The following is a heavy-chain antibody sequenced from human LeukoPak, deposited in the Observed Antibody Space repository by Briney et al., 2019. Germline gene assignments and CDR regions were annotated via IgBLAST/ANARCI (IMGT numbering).Heavy chain of an antibody. J-gene: IGHJ4*02. V-gene: IGHV4-34*01. D-gene: IGHD3-22*01. Sequence: SETLSLTCAVYGGSFSGYYWSWLRQPPGKGMEWIGEINHGGSTNYNPSLKSRVNISVETSKNQFSLTLSSVTAADAAVYYCARGPPLKPGDYDSSGYYYFDYWGQGSLVTVSS. CDR1: GGSFSGYY. CDR2: INHGGST. CDR3: ARGPPLKPGDYDSSGYYYFDY.